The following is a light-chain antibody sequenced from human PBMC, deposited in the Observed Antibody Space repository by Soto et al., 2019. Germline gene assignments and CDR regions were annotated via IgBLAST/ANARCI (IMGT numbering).Light chain of an antibody. CDR2: XAA. J-gene: IGKJ5*01. CDR3: QKRSNWPPSIT. Sequence: EIVLTQSPATRSLSPGERANIXCRATQSFTTHLAWYQQSAGEALRLLIXXAAERATGIPVRFSGSGSGTDFNLTSSSLEPEAFAVYYCQKRSNWPPSITFGQGTRLEIK. V-gene: IGKV3-11*01. CDR1: QSFTTH.